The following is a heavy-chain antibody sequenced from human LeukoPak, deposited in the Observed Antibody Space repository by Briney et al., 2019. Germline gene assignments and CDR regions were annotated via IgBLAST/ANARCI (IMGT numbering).Heavy chain of an antibody. CDR2: ISGSGGST. J-gene: IGHJ6*03. D-gene: IGHD2-2*01. CDR1: GFTFSSYA. V-gene: IGHV3-23*01. CDR3: AKRGAGTSWPYYYMDV. Sequence: GGSLRLSCAASGFTFSSYAMSWARQAPGKGLEWVSAISGSGGSTYYADSVKGRFTISRDNSKNTLYLQMNSLRAEDTAVYYCAKRGAGTSWPYYYMDVWGKGTTVTVSS.